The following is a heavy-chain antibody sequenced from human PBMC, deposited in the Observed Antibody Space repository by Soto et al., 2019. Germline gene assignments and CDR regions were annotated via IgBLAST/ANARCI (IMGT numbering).Heavy chain of an antibody. D-gene: IGHD6-13*01. CDR2: ISSSGSTI. CDR1: GFTFSDYY. V-gene: IGHV3-11*01. J-gene: IGHJ5*02. Sequence: GGSLRLSCAASGFTFSDYYMSWIRQAPGKGLEWVSYISSSGSTIYYADSVKGRFTISRDNAKNSLYLQMNSLRAEDTAVYYCAREMSATYIAAAGTGRFDPWGQGTLVTVSS. CDR3: AREMSATYIAAAGTGRFDP.